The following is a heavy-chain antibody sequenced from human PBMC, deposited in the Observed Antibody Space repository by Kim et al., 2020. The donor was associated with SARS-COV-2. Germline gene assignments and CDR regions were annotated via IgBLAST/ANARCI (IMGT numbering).Heavy chain of an antibody. V-gene: IGHV1-46*01. D-gene: IGHD3-3*01. J-gene: IGHJ6*02. CDR3: ARDFRFLEDYYGMDV. Sequence: QKFQGRVTMTRDTSTSTVYMELGSLRSEDRAVYYCARDFRFLEDYYGMDVWGQGTTVTVSS.